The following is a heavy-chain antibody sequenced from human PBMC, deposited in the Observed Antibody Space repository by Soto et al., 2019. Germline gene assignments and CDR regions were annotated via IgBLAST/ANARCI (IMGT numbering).Heavy chain of an antibody. Sequence: GESLKISCKGSGYSFTSYWISWVRQMPGKGLEWMERIDPRDSYTNYSPSFQGHVTISADKSISTAYLQWSSLKASDTAMYYCASRTDYYYYYGMDVWGQGTTVTVSS. J-gene: IGHJ6*02. CDR3: ASRTDYYYYYGMDV. CDR2: IDPRDSYT. V-gene: IGHV5-10-1*01. CDR1: GYSFTSYW.